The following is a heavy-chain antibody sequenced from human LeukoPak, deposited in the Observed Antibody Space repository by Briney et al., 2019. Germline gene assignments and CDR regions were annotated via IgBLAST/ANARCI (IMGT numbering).Heavy chain of an antibody. J-gene: IGHJ4*02. Sequence: SETLSLTCAVYGGSLSGYYWSWIRQPPGKGLEWIGEINHSGSTNYNPSLKSRVTISVDTSKNQFSLKLSSETAADTAVYYCARGKGLRFFDYWGQGTLVTVSS. CDR2: INHSGST. CDR1: GGSLSGYY. CDR3: ARGKGLRFFDY. D-gene: IGHD5-12*01. V-gene: IGHV4-34*01.